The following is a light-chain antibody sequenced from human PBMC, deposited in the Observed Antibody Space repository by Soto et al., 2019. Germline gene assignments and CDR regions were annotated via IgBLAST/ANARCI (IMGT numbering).Light chain of an antibody. Sequence: DIQMTQSPSTLSASVGDRVTITCRASHSISSWLAWYQQKPGKAPELLIYDASNLESGVPSRFSGSGSGTEFTLTVSSLQPDAVATYYCQHYDTYPYTFGQGTKVEIK. J-gene: IGKJ2*01. CDR3: QHYDTYPYT. CDR2: DAS. CDR1: HSISSW. V-gene: IGKV1-5*01.